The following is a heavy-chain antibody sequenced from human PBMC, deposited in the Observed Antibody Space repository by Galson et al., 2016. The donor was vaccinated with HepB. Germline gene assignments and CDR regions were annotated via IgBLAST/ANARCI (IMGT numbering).Heavy chain of an antibody. V-gene: IGHV4-4*02. CDR3: ARHIAVAGTRGFDS. J-gene: IGHJ5*01. CDR2: TFQSGTT. Sequence: SLTCAVSGDSIISSHWWSWVRQAPTKGLEWIGETFQSGTTYYSPSLRNRVSILLDRSQNQLSLELNSVTDADTAVYYCARHIAVAGTRGFDSWGPGTLVTVSS. CDR1: GDSIISSHW. D-gene: IGHD6-19*01.